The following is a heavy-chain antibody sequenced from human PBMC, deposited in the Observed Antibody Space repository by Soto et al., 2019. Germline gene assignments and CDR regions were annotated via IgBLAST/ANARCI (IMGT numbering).Heavy chain of an antibody. J-gene: IGHJ6*02. CDR2: ISFDGSNK. CDR3: AKDAERRPDYYYYGMDV. V-gene: IGHV3-30*18. CDR1: GFTFSNYG. Sequence: QVQLVESGGGVVQPGRSLRLSCAASGFTFSNYGMHWVRQAPGKGLEWVAVISFDGSNKNYADSVKGRFTISRDKSKKTVSLQMNGLRAEDTAVYYCAKDAERRPDYYYYGMDVWGQGTTVTVSS.